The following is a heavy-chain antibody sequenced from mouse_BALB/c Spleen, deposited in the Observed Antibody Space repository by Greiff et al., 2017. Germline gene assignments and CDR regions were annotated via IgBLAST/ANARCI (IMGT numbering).Heavy chain of an antibody. CDR3: ARSDYYGSSPFAY. CDR1: GYAFSSYW. D-gene: IGHD1-1*01. CDR2: IYPGDGDT. Sequence: VKLQQSGAELVRPGSSVKISCKASGYAFSSYWMNWVKQRPGQGLEWIGQIYPGDGDTNYNGKFKGKATLTANKSSSTAYMQLSSLTSEDSAVYFCARSDYYGSSPFAYWGQGTLVTVSA. V-gene: IGHV1-80*01. J-gene: IGHJ3*01.